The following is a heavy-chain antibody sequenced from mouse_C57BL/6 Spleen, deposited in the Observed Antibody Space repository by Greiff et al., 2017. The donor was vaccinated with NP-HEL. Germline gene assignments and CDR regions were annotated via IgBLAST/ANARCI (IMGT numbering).Heavy chain of an antibody. J-gene: IGHJ3*01. CDR2: ISYDGSN. CDR1: GYSITSGYY. V-gene: IGHV3-6*01. Sequence: DVQLVESGPGLVKPSQSLSLTCSVTGYSITSGYYWNWIRQFPGNKLEWMGYISYDGSNNYNPSLKNRISITRDTSKNQFFLKLNSVTTENTATYYCARGDYYGSSPAWFAYWGQGTLVTVSA. CDR3: ARGDYYGSSPAWFAY. D-gene: IGHD1-1*01.